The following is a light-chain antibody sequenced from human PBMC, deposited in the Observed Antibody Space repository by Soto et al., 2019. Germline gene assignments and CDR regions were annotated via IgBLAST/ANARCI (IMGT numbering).Light chain of an antibody. CDR1: QGISSY. CDR3: QKYASAPFT. J-gene: IGKJ3*01. CDR2: AAS. Sequence: DIQMTQSPSSLSASIGDRVTITCRASQGISSYLNWYQQKPGKVPKLLIYAASTLQSEFPSRFSGSGSGTDFTLTISSLQPEDVETYYCQKYASAPFTFGPGTKVDIK. V-gene: IGKV1-27*01.